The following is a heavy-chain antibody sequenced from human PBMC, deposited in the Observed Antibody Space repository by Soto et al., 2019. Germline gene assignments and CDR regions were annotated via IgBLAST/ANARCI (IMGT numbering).Heavy chain of an antibody. CDR2: ITPILGIA. V-gene: IGHV1-69*02. J-gene: IGHJ6*03. CDR1: GGTFSSYT. D-gene: IGHD3-10*01. Sequence: SVKVSCKASGGTFSSYTISWVRQAPGQGLEWMGRITPILGIANYAQKFQGRVTITADKSTSTAYMELSSLRSEDTAVYYCARGSITMVRGVTGYYYYMDVWGKGTTVTVSS. CDR3: ARGSITMVRGVTGYYYYMDV.